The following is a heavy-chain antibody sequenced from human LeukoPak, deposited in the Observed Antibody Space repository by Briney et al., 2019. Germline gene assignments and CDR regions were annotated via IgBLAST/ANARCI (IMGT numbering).Heavy chain of an antibody. V-gene: IGHV3-11*01. J-gene: IGHJ4*02. CDR1: GFTFSDHY. Sequence: GGSLRLSCAASGFTFSDHYMSWIRQAPGKVPEWLSYISVGGNDIQYAGPVKGRFTISRDNAKNSVYLQMNSLRPDDTAVYFCSRNAGRGRMTEFWGQGTLVTVSS. D-gene: IGHD3-10*01. CDR2: ISVGGNDI. CDR3: SRNAGRGRMTEF.